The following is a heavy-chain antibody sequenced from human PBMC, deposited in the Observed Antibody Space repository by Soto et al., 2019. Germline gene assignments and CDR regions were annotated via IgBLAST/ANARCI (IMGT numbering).Heavy chain of an antibody. V-gene: IGHV3-64*01. Sequence: GGSLRLSCAASGFTFSSYAMHWVRQAPGKGLEYVSAISSNGGSTYYANSVKGRFTISRDNSKNTLYLQMGSLRAEDMAVYYCARMVVVADNAFDIWGQGTMVTVSS. D-gene: IGHD2-15*01. CDR2: ISSNGGST. CDR1: GFTFSSYA. CDR3: ARMVVVADNAFDI. J-gene: IGHJ3*02.